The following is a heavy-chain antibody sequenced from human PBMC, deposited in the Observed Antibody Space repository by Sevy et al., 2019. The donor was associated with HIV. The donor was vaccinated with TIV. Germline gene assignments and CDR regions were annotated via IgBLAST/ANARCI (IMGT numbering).Heavy chain of an antibody. D-gene: IGHD2-8*02. V-gene: IGHV4-4*07. CDR1: GASITTYY. CDR3: ARDTGKNY. CDR2: MQSGGNT. J-gene: IGHJ4*02. Sequence: SETLSLTCTVSGASITTYYWSWFRLPAGKGLEWIGRMQSGGNTNDNPSLQGRVTMSLDTSKNQFSLTLDFVTAADAAVYYCARDTGKNYWGQGILVTVSS.